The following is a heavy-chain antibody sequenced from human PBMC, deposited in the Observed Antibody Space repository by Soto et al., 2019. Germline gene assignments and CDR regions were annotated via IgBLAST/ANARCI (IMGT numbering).Heavy chain of an antibody. V-gene: IGHV3-66*01. J-gene: IGHJ4*02. CDR1: GFTVSSYH. CDR3: ARVHSSSYHYFDY. D-gene: IGHD6-13*01. CDR2: IYFVGSS. Sequence: GGPLRLSCTASGFTVSSYHMSWVRQSPWKWVDWISVIYFVGSSDFAASVKFSFTSFRVTSKNTLYLQMFSLLAELTVVYYCARVHSSSYHYFDYWGQDTLVTVSS.